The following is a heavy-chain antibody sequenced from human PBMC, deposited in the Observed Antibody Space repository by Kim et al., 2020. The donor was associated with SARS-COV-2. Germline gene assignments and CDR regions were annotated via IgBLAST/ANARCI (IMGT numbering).Heavy chain of an antibody. J-gene: IGHJ5*02. CDR2: IYYSGST. CDR3: ARGGITMVRGVIPWFDP. D-gene: IGHD3-10*01. CDR1: GGSISSGGYY. Sequence: SETLSLTCTVSGGSISSGGYYWSWIRQHPGKGLEWIGYIYYSGSTYYNPSLKSRVTISVDTSKNQFSLKLSSVTAADTAVYYCARGGITMVRGVIPWFDPWGQGTLVTVSS. V-gene: IGHV4-31*03.